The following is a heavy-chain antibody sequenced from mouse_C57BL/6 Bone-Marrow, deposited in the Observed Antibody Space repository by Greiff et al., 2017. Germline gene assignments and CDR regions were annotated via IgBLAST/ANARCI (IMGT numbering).Heavy chain of an antibody. V-gene: IGHV5-17*01. D-gene: IGHD3-1*01. CDR2: ISSGSSTI. CDR3: ARPPSERYAMDY. Sequence: VQLKESGGGLVKPGGSLKLSCAASGFTFSDYGMHWVRQAPEKGLEWVAYISSGSSTIYYAATVQGRFTISRDNAKNTLCLQMTSLRSEDTAMXYCARPPSERYAMDYWGQGTSVTVSS. J-gene: IGHJ4*01. CDR1: GFTFSDYG.